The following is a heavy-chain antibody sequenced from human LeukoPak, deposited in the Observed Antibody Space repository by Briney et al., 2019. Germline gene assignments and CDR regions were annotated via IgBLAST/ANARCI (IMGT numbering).Heavy chain of an antibody. CDR1: GYSFTGYW. V-gene: IGHV5-51*01. CDR3: ARHMRTVAGTREPWDYYYYMDV. CDR2: IYPGDSDT. D-gene: IGHD6-19*01. Sequence: GESLKISCKGSGYSFTGYWIGWVRQMPGKGLEWMGIIYPGDSDTRYSPSFQGQVTISADRSISTAYLQWSSLKASDTAMYYCARHMRTVAGTREPWDYYYYMDVWGKGTTVTISS. J-gene: IGHJ6*03.